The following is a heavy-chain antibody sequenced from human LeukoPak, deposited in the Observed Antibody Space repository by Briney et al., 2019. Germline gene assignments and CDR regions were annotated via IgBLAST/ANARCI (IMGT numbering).Heavy chain of an antibody. V-gene: IGHV4-38-2*01. CDR1: GYSISSGYY. CDR2: IYHSGST. D-gene: IGHD3-9*01. Sequence: SETLSLTCAVSGYSISSGYYWGWIRQPPGKGLEWIGSIYHSGSTYYNPSLKGRVTISVDTSKNQYSLKLSSVTAADTAVYYCARHAYYDILTGIRYFDYWGQGTLVTVSS. J-gene: IGHJ4*02. CDR3: ARHAYYDILTGIRYFDY.